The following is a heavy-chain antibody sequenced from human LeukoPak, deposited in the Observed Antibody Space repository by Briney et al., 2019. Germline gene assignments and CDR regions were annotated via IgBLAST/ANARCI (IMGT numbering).Heavy chain of an antibody. V-gene: IGHV3-9*03. J-gene: IGHJ3*02. CDR3: AKAVGATDDAFDI. CDR2: ISWNSGSI. CDR1: GFTFDDYA. D-gene: IGHD1-26*01. Sequence: GGSLRLSCAASGFTFDDYAMHWVRQAPGKGLEWVSGISWNSGSIGYADSVKGRFTISRDNAKNSLYLQMNSLRAEDMALCYCAKAVGATDDAFDIWGQGTMVTVSS.